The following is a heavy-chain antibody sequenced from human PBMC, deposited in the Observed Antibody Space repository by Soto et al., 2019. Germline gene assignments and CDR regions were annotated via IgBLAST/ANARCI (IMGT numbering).Heavy chain of an antibody. D-gene: IGHD6-6*01. V-gene: IGHV4-59*01. CDR2: IYYSGST. Sequence: SETLSLTCTVSGGSISSYYWSWIRQPPGKGLEWIGCIYYSGSTNYNPSLKSRVTISVDTSKNQFSLKLSSVTAADTAVYYCARGYSSSRAGYYYYGMDVWGQGTTVTVSS. CDR1: GGSISSYY. CDR3: ARGYSSSRAGYYYYGMDV. J-gene: IGHJ6*02.